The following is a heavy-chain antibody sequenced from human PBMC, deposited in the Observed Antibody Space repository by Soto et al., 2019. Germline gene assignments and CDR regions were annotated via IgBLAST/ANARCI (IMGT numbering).Heavy chain of an antibody. J-gene: IGHJ6*03. Sequence: PGGSLRLSCAASGFTFSSYGMHWVRQAPGKGLEWVAVISYDGSNKYYADSVKGRFTISRDNSKNTLYLQMNSLRAEDTAVYYCANGVAPVPWYSSIPTPVYYYYMDVWGKGTTVTVSS. V-gene: IGHV3-30*18. CDR3: ANGVAPVPWYSSIPTPVYYYYMDV. D-gene: IGHD6-13*01. CDR1: GFTFSSYG. CDR2: ISYDGSNK.